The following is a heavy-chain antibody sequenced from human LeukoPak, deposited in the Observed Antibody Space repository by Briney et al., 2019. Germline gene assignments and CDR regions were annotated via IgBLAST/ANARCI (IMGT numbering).Heavy chain of an antibody. CDR2: INPNSGGT. Sequence: ASVKVSCKASGYTFTGYYMHWVRQAPGQGLEWMGWINPNSGGTNYAQKFQGRATMTRDTSISTAYMELSRLRSDDTAVYYCARDIQWPTPTLYGTDYWGQGTLVTVSS. D-gene: IGHD5-12*01. J-gene: IGHJ4*02. CDR1: GYTFTGYY. V-gene: IGHV1-2*02. CDR3: ARDIQWPTPTLYGTDY.